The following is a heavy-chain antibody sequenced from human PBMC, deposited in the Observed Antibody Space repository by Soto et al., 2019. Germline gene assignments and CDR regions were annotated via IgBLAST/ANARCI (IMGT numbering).Heavy chain of an antibody. CDR2: IIPIFGTA. V-gene: IGHV1-69*01. D-gene: IGHD3-22*01. J-gene: IGHJ4*02. Sequence: QVQLVQSGAEVKKPGSSVKVSCKASGGTFSSYAISWVRQAPGQGLEWMGGIIPIFGTANYAQKFQGRVTITADESTSTAYMELSSLRSEDTAVYYCASPLVRDSSGYYWGGFDYWGQGTLVTVSS. CDR3: ASPLVRDSSGYYWGGFDY. CDR1: GGTFSSYA.